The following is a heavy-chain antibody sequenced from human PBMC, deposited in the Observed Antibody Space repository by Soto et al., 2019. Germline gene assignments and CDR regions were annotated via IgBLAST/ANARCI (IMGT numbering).Heavy chain of an antibody. D-gene: IGHD2-2*01. CDR3: AKRRLNTITSLSDY. V-gene: IGHV6-1*01. CDR1: GDSVSSNDAT. CDR2: TYYRSKWYI. Sequence: SQTLSLICAISGDSVSSNDATWDWIRQSPSRGLEWLGRTYYRSKWYIDYAVSVKSRITINPDPSNNQLSLQLNSVTPDDTAIYYCAKRRLNTITSLSDYWGQGVQVTVSS. J-gene: IGHJ1*01.